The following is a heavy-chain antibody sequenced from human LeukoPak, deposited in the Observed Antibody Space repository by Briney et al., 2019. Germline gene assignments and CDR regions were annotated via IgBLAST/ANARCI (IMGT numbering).Heavy chain of an antibody. D-gene: IGHD6-19*01. Sequence: SETLSLTCTVSGGSITSTNYDWGWIRQPPWKGLEWIASIFFTRSTYYNPSLKSRVTLSVDTSGNQFSLRWNCVTAADTAVYYCATHGPAVAGGFDPWGRGALVTVSS. J-gene: IGHJ5*02. CDR3: ATHGPAVAGGFDP. CDR2: IFFTRST. V-gene: IGHV4-39*01. CDR1: GGSITSTNYD.